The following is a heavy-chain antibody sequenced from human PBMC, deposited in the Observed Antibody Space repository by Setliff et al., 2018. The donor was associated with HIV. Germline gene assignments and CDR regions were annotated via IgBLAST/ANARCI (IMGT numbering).Heavy chain of an antibody. V-gene: IGHV4-4*08. CDR2: IETTGTV. CDR1: GDSIRSQF. Sequence: SETLSLTCNLSGDSIRSQFWTWIRQTPGKGLEWIASIETTGTVNYSPSLKSRVSISLDPSRSQFSLTLRSVTAADTAVYYCARVPSAGVRGRPDLYHWFDPWGQRTLVTVSS. CDR3: ARVPSAGVRGRPDLYHWFDP. D-gene: IGHD3-3*01. J-gene: IGHJ5*02.